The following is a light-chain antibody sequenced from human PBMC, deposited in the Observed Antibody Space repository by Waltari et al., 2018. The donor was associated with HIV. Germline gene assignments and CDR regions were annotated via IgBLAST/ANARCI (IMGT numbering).Light chain of an antibody. V-gene: IGKV1-16*02. CDR2: GAS. J-gene: IGKJ1*01. Sequence: DIQMTQSPSSLSASVGDRVTITCRESQAIGNYLAWFQQKQGKAPKSLIYGASIWQSGVPSKFSGSGSGTDFTLTIRRLQPEDFAAYFCQQYHTYPRTFGQGTKVEIK. CDR1: QAIGNY. CDR3: QQYHTYPRT.